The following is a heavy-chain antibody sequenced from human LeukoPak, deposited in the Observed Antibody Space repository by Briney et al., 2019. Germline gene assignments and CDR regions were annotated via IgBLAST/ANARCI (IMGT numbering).Heavy chain of an antibody. Sequence: GGSLRLSCAASGFTFTRFWMHWVRQAPGKGLVWVSVIYIGGYTDYADSAKGRFTISRDNSKNTLYLQMNSLRAEDTAVYYCARDRGCGDCYPPANDAFDIWGQGTMVTVSS. V-gene: IGHV3-66*01. CDR2: IYIGGYT. J-gene: IGHJ3*02. CDR1: GFTFTRFW. CDR3: ARDRGCGDCYPPANDAFDI. D-gene: IGHD2-21*02.